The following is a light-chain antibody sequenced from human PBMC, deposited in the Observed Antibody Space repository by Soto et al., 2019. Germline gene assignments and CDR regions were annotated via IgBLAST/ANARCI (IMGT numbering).Light chain of an antibody. Sequence: DIQMTQSPSTLSASIGDRVTITCRASQTISDWLAWHQQKPGKAPKRLIYKAFSLESGVPSRFSGSGSGTEFTLTISSLQPDDFATYYGLQYETYWTFGQGTKVDI. V-gene: IGKV1-5*03. J-gene: IGKJ1*01. CDR2: KAF. CDR1: QTISDW. CDR3: LQYETYWT.